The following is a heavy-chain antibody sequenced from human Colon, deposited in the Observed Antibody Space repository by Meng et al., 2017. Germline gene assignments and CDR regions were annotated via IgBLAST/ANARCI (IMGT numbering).Heavy chain of an antibody. Sequence: GESLKISCAASGFTFSTYSMNWVRQAPGKGLEWVSYISSSGSYIYYADSLKGRFTISRDNAKNSLYLQMNSLRAEDTAVYHCARNRDGYNYDYHFDYWGQGTPVTVSS. J-gene: IGHJ4*01. V-gene: IGHV3-21*01. CDR2: ISSSGSYI. D-gene: IGHD5-24*01. CDR1: GFTFSTYS. CDR3: ARNRDGYNYDYHFDY.